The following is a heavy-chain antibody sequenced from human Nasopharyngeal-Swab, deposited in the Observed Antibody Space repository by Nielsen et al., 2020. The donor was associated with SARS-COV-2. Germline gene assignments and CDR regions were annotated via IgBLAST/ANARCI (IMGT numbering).Heavy chain of an antibody. V-gene: IGHV4-34*01. CDR2: INHSGST. CDR3: ARVPGYYYYYMDV. CDR1: GFTFSNAW. Sequence: GSLRLSCAASGFTFSNAWMSWIRQPPGKGLEWIGEINHSGSTNYNPSLKSRVTISVDTSKNQFSLKLSSVTAADTAVYYCARVPGYYYYYMDVWGKGTTVTVSS. J-gene: IGHJ6*03.